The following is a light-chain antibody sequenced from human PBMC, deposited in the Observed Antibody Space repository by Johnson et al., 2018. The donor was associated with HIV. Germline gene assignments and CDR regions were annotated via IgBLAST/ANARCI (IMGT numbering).Light chain of an antibody. CDR3: GTWDSRLGNYV. CDR1: SSNIGRHY. J-gene: IGLJ1*01. CDR2: DND. V-gene: IGLV1-51*01. Sequence: QSVLTQPPSVSAAPGQTVTISCSGSSSNIGRHYVSWYQQLPGTAPKLLIYDNDSRPSGIPDRFSGSKSGTSATLPITGLPTGDEADYYCGTWDSRLGNYVFGTGTKITVL.